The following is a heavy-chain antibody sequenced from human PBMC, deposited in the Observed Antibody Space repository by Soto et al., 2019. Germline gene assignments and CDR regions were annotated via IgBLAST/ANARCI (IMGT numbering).Heavy chain of an antibody. J-gene: IGHJ4*02. CDR1: GFTFSSYS. Sequence: GSLRLSCATSGFTFSSYSMNWVRQAPGKGLEWVSYISSSSSTIYYADSVKGRFTISRDNAKNSLYLQMNSLRDEDTAVYYCSWWLSPYWGQGTLVTVSS. D-gene: IGHD2-8*02. CDR2: ISSSSSTI. V-gene: IGHV3-48*02. CDR3: SWWLSPY.